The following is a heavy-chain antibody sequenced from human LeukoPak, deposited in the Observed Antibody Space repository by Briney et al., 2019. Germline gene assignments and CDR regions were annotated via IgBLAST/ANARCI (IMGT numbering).Heavy chain of an antibody. J-gene: IGHJ4*02. CDR1: GGSISSSNW. V-gene: IGHV4-4*02. CDR2: IYHSGST. D-gene: IGHD1-26*01. CDR3: VGAVGRFDS. Sequence: SETLSLTCAVSGGSISSSNWWSWVGQPPGKGLEWFGEIYHSGSTNYNPSLKSRVTISVDKSKNQFSLKLTSVTAADTAVYYCVGAVGRFDSWGQGTLVTVSS.